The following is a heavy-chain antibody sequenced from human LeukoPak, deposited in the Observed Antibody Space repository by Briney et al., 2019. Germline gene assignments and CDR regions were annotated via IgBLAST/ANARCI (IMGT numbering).Heavy chain of an antibody. D-gene: IGHD2-8*02. CDR1: GGLFSSYT. CDR3: ARVLGVAREDALDS. CDR2: IIPIFGLV. Sequence: GSSVKVSCKASGGLFSSYTVNWVRQAPGQGLEWMGMIIPIFGLVNYAQNFQGRVAITADMSTSTAYMEMSSLRTDDTAVYFCARVLGVAREDALDSWVEGTKVTDSS. J-gene: IGHJ3*02. V-gene: IGHV1-69*02.